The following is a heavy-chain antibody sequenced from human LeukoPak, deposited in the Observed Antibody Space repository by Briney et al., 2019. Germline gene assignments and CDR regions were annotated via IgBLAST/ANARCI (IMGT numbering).Heavy chain of an antibody. J-gene: IGHJ4*02. CDR1: GGSISSTSYY. D-gene: IGHD1-20*01. CDR2: SYYSGST. CDR3: ARSNWNDPFDY. V-gene: IGHV4-39*01. Sequence: SETLSLTCNVSGGSISSTSYYWDWLRQPPGTGLEWIGSSYYSGSTYYNPSLKSRVTISVDTSKNQFSLRLSSVTAADTAVYYCARSNWNDPFDYWGQGTLVTVSS.